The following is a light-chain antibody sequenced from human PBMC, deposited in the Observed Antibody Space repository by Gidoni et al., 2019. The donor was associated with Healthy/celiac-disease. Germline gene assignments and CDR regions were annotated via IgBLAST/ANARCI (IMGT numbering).Light chain of an antibody. J-gene: IGKJ3*01. CDR1: QSVSSSY. Sequence: EIVLTQTPGTRSLSPGERATLSCRASQSVSSSYLAWYQQKPGPAPRLPIYGASTSAPGIPDRSSGSGSGTDFTLTISSLELEDFAVYSCQQYGSSPPRFTFGPGTKVDIK. V-gene: IGKV3-20*01. CDR2: GAS. CDR3: QQYGSSPPRFT.